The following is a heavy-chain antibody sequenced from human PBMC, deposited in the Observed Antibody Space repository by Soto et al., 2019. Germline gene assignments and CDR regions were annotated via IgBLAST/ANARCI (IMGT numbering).Heavy chain of an antibody. D-gene: IGHD1-7*01. J-gene: IGHJ5*02. CDR3: ARAGGNLDWFDP. CDR2: IYYGGNT. V-gene: IGHV4-30-4*01. CDR1: AGSITSGVYY. Sequence: SETLSLTCTVSAGSITSGVYYWSWIRQPPGKGLEWIAYIYYGGNTNYNPSLKSRVSLSVDTSKNQFSLKLSSVTAADTAVYYCARAGGNLDWFDPWGQGTLVTVSS.